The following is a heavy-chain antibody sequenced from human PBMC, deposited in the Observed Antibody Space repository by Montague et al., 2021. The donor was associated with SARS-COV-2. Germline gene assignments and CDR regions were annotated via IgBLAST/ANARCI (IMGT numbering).Heavy chain of an antibody. V-gene: IGHV3-23*03. CDR1: GFSLSTSGM. CDR3: ARGRGGD. Sequence: LTLTCTFSGFSLSTSGMCVSWLRQAPGKGLEWVSLFHDDNNIYYADSVKGRFSISRDNSKNTLYLQMNSLRADDTAVYYCARGRGGDWGQGTTVTVSS. CDR2: FHDDNNI. D-gene: IGHD3-10*01. J-gene: IGHJ6*02.